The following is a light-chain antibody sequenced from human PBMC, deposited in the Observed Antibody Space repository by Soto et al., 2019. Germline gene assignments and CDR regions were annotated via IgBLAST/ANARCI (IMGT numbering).Light chain of an antibody. CDR3: QQHNNWPPYT. J-gene: IGKJ2*01. Sequence: MTQSPSTLSASVGDRATLSCRASQSVSSNLAWYQQKPGQAPRLLIYGASTRATGIPARFSGSGSGTEFTLTISSLQSEDFAVYYCQQHNNWPPYTFGQGTKLEIK. CDR1: QSVSSN. CDR2: GAS. V-gene: IGKV3-15*01.